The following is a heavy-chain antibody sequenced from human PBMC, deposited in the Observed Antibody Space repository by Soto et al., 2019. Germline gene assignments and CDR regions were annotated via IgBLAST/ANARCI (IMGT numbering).Heavy chain of an antibody. CDR2: IYYSGST. J-gene: IGHJ4*02. CDR3: ARSPAYGGKGYYFDY. CDR1: GGSISSGDYY. D-gene: IGHD4-17*01. V-gene: IGHV4-30-4*01. Sequence: SETLSLTCTVSGGSISSGDYYWSWIRQPPGKGLEWIGYIYYSGSTYYNPSLKSRVTISVDTSKNQFSLKLSSVTAADTAVYYCARSPAYGGKGYYFDYWGQGTLVTVSS.